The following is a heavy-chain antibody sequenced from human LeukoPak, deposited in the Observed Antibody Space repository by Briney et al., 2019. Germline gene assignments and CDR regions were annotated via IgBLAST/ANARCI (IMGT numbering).Heavy chain of an antibody. V-gene: IGHV3-23*01. J-gene: IGHJ6*03. Sequence: PGGSLRLSCAASGFTFTGYAMTWVRQAPGKGLEWVSTTTGSGGSSYYADSVMGRFTISRDNSKNTLFLQMNGLRAEYTAVYYCPKGVVVVAASYYYMVVWGKGTTVTVSS. CDR3: PKGVVVVAASYYYMVV. CDR1: GFTFTGYA. D-gene: IGHD2-15*01. CDR2: TTGSGGSS.